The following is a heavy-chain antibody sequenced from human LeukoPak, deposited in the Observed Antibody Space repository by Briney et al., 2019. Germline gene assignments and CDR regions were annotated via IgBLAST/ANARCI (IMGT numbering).Heavy chain of an antibody. CDR1: GFTFDDYA. V-gene: IGHV3-9*01. CDR3: AKDWGLRDDAFDI. Sequence: GRSLRLSCAASGFTFDDYAMHWVRQAPGEGLEWVSGISWNSGSIGYADSVKGRFTISRDNAKNSLYLQMNSLRAEDTALYYCAKDWGLRDDAFDIWGQGTMVTVSS. D-gene: IGHD3-16*01. J-gene: IGHJ3*02. CDR2: ISWNSGSI.